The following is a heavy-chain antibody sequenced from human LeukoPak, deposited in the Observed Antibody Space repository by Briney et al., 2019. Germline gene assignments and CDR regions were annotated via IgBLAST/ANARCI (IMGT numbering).Heavy chain of an antibody. CDR2: ISSSGSTT. Sequence: GRSLRLSCAASGFTFSSYEMNWVRQAPGEGLEWVSYISSSGSTTYYADSVKGRFTISRDNAKNSLYLQMNSLRAEDTAVYYCARGYSSGWQYYFDSWGQGTLVTVSS. D-gene: IGHD6-19*01. V-gene: IGHV3-48*03. J-gene: IGHJ4*02. CDR1: GFTFSSYE. CDR3: ARGYSSGWQYYFDS.